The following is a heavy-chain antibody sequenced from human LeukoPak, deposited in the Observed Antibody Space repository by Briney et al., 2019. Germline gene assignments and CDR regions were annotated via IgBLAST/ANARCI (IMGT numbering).Heavy chain of an antibody. CDR3: ASTPDYYDSSGYSDY. CDR1: GGSLSSSSYY. V-gene: IGHV4-39*01. CDR2: IYYGGST. Sequence: SETLSLTCTVSGGSLSSSSYYWGWIRQPPGKGLEWIGSIYYGGSTYYNPSLKSRVTISVDTSKNQFSLKLSSVTAADTAVYYCASTPDYYDSSGYSDYWGQGTLVTVSS. J-gene: IGHJ4*02. D-gene: IGHD3-22*01.